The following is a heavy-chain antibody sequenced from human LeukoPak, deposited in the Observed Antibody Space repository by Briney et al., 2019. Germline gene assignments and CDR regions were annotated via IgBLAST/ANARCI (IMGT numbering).Heavy chain of an antibody. CDR2: IWYDGSDE. D-gene: IGHD4-23*01. CDR3: TRGHPHGWELYSDY. Sequence: GRSLRLSCAASGFTFSSNGMHWVRQAPGKGLEWVAYIWYDGSDEDYADSVKGRFTISRDNSKNTLYLQMNSLRAEDTAVYYCTRGHPHGWELYSDYWGQGALVTVSS. V-gene: IGHV3-33*08. CDR1: GFTFSSNG. J-gene: IGHJ4*02.